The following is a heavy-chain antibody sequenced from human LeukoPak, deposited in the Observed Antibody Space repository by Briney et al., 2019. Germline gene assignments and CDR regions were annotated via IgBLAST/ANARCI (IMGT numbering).Heavy chain of an antibody. V-gene: IGHV3-23*01. CDR2: ISGSGGST. CDR1: GFTFSSYA. J-gene: IGHJ4*02. Sequence: PGGSLRLSCVASGFTFSSYAMSWVRQAPGKGLEWVSGISGSGGSTYYADSVKGRFTISRDNAKNSLYLQMNSLRAEDTAVYYCARGQYSYGDYFDYWGQGTLVTVSS. CDR3: ARGQYSYGDYFDY. D-gene: IGHD5-18*01.